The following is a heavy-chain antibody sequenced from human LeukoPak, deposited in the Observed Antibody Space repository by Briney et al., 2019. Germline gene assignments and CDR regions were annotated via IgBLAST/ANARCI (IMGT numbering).Heavy chain of an antibody. CDR3: ARVGDTSGYYQHFDY. CDR1: GYSISTDYY. V-gene: IGHV4-38-2*02. Sequence: SETLSLTCSVSGYSISTDYYWGWIRQAPGKGLEWIGTINHRGSTNYNQSLKSRVTISPDTSKNQFSLKLSSVTAADTAVYYWARVGDTSGYYQHFDYWGQGTLVTVSS. D-gene: IGHD3-22*01. CDR2: INHRGST. J-gene: IGHJ4*01.